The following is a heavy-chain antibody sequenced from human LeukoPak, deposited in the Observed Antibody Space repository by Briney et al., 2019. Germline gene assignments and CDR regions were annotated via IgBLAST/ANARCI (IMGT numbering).Heavy chain of an antibody. D-gene: IGHD6-13*01. CDR1: GGSISGYY. V-gene: IGHV4-59*08. Sequence: SETLSLTCTVSGGSISGYYWSWIRQPPGKGLEWIGYIHYSGTTNYNPSLTSRVTISVDTSKNQFSLKLSSVTAAVTAVYFCARQSAAPGTQWFGPWGQGTLVTVSS. CDR3: ARQSAAPGTQWFGP. J-gene: IGHJ5*02. CDR2: IHYSGTT.